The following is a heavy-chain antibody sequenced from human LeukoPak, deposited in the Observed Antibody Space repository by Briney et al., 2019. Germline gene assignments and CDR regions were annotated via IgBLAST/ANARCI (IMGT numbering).Heavy chain of an antibody. CDR3: AKDLEGSGSYFDY. CDR2: ISYDGSNK. J-gene: IGHJ4*02. CDR1: GFTFSSYG. Sequence: GQSLRLSCAASGFTFSSYGMHWVRQAPGKGLEWVAVISYDGSNKYYADSVKGRFTISRDNSKNTLYLQMNSLRAEDTAVYYCAKDLEGSGSYFDYWGQGTLVTVSS. D-gene: IGHD1-26*01. V-gene: IGHV3-30*18.